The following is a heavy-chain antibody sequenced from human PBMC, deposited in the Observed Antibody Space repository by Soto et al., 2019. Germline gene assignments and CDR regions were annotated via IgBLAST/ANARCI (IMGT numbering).Heavy chain of an antibody. CDR3: ARRAVTGYFDY. Sequence: QVQLVESGGGLVKPGGSLRLSCAASGFTFSDYYMSWIRQAPGKGLEWVSYISSSSSYTNYADSVKGRFTISRDNAKNSLYLQMNSLRVEDTAVYYCARRAVTGYFDYWGQGTLVTVSS. CDR2: ISSSSSYT. V-gene: IGHV3-11*06. J-gene: IGHJ4*02. CDR1: GFTFSDYY. D-gene: IGHD2-21*02.